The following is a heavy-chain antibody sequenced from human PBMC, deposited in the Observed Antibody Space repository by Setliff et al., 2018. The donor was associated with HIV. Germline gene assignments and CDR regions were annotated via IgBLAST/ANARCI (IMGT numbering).Heavy chain of an antibody. J-gene: IGHJ4*02. CDR3: TTGTRLVD. CDR2: IKIKTDGGTI. Sequence: GGSLRLSCAASGFTFRNAWMTWVRQAPGKGLEWVGRIKIKTDGGTIDYAAPVKGRFTISRDDSKNTLYLQMNSLKIEDTAVYYCTTGTRLVDWGQGALVTVSS. V-gene: IGHV3-15*01. CDR1: GFTFRNAW. D-gene: IGHD2-21*01.